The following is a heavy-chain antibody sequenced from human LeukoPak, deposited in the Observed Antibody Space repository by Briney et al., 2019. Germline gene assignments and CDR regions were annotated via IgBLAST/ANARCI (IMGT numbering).Heavy chain of an antibody. V-gene: IGHV3-21*01. Sequence: GGSLRLSCAASGFTFSSYSMNWVRQAPGKGLEWVSSISSSSSYIYYADSVKGRFTISRDNAKNSLYLQMNSLRAEDTAVYYCARDTGGYVPLDYWGQGTLVTVSS. CDR2: ISSSSSYI. J-gene: IGHJ4*02. CDR1: GFTFSSYS. CDR3: ARDTGGYVPLDY. D-gene: IGHD5-12*01.